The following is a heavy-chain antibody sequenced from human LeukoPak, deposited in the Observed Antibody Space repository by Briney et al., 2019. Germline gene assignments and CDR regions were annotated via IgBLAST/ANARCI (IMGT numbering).Heavy chain of an antibody. CDR3: ARDQGSGSYYNFGWFDP. V-gene: IGHV4-39*07. D-gene: IGHD3-10*01. J-gene: IGHJ5*02. CDR1: GGSISSSSYY. CDR2: IYYSGST. Sequence: PSETLSLTCTVSGGSISSSSYYWGWIRQPPGKGLEWIGSIYYSGSTYYNPSLKSRVTISVDTSKNQFSLKLSSVTAADTAVYYCARDQGSGSYYNFGWFDPWGQGTLVAVSS.